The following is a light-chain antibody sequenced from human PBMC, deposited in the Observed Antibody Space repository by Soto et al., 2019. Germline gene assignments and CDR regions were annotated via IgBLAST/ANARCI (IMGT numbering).Light chain of an antibody. Sequence: DIVMTQSPDSLTVSLGERATVNCKSSQSVFYSSNKKNYLDWYQQKPGQPPKLLIYWASIRQSGVPDRFSGSGSGTDFTLTISSLQAEDVAVYYCQQYFGTPFTFGPGTKVDIK. CDR3: QQYFGTPFT. CDR2: WAS. V-gene: IGKV4-1*01. CDR1: QSVFYSSNKKNY. J-gene: IGKJ3*01.